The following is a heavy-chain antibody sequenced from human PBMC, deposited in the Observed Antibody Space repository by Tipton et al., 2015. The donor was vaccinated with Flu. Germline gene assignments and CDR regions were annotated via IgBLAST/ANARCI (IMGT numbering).Heavy chain of an antibody. CDR3: AKVIPELVSGLDS. D-gene: IGHD5/OR15-5a*01. V-gene: IGHV3-23*01. J-gene: IGHJ4*02. CDR1: GFTFNTFS. CDR2: ISDSGGYT. Sequence: SLRLSCAASGFTFNTFSMNWVRQAPGKGLEWVSTISDSGGYTYSADSVKGRFTISRDNSKNMLYLQMNSLRAEDTAVYYCAKVIPELVSGLDSWGQGTLVTVSS.